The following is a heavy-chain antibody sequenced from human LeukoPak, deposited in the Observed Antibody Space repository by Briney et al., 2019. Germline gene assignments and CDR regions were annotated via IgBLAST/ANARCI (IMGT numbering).Heavy chain of an antibody. CDR3: ARDPALPVDTAMVLDY. CDR1: GYSFTNYY. D-gene: IGHD5-18*01. J-gene: IGHJ4*02. V-gene: IGHV1-46*01. CDR2: INPSGGST. Sequence: ASVKVSCKASGYSFTNYYIHWVRQAPGQGLEWMGIINPSGGSTSYAQKFQGRVTMTRDTSTSTVYMELSSLRSEDTAVYYCARDPALPVDTAMVLDYWGQGTLVTVSS.